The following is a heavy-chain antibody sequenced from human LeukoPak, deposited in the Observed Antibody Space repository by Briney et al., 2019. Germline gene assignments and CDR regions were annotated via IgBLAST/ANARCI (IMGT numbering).Heavy chain of an antibody. J-gene: IGHJ4*02. CDR1: GGSISSYY. Sequence: SETLSLTCTVSGGSISSYYWSWIRQPPGKGLEWIGYIYYSGSIKYNLSLKSRVTISVDTSKNQFSLKLSSVTAADTAVYYCATSLYDFWSGYPFSYDSWGQGTLVTVSS. V-gene: IGHV4-59*01. CDR3: ATSLYDFWSGYPFSYDS. D-gene: IGHD3-3*01. CDR2: IYYSGSI.